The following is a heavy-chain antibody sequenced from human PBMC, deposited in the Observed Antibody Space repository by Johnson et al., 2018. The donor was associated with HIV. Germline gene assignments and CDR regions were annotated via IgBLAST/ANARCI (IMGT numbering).Heavy chain of an antibody. Sequence: VDSVKGRFTISIDNAKNSLYLQMNSLRAEDTAVYYCAREASLYAFDIWGQGTMVTVSS. CDR3: AREASLYAFDI. J-gene: IGHJ3*02. D-gene: IGHD5/OR15-5a*01. V-gene: IGHV3-7*01.